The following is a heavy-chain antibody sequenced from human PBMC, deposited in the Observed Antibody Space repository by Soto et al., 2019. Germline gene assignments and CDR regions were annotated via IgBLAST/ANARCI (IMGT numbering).Heavy chain of an antibody. D-gene: IGHD6-19*01. V-gene: IGHV3-23*01. CDR3: ANAFRVYSSGWYEAFDI. CDR1: GFTFSSYA. CDR2: ISGSGGST. Sequence: GGSLRLSCAASGFTFSSYAMSWVRQAPGKGLEWVSAISGSGGSTYYADSVKGRFTISRDNSKNTLYLQMNSLRAEDTAVYYCANAFRVYSSGWYEAFDIWGQGTMVTVSS. J-gene: IGHJ3*02.